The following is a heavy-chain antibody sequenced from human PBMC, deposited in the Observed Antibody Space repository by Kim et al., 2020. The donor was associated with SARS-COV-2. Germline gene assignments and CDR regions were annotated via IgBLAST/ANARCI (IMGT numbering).Heavy chain of an antibody. J-gene: IGHJ4*02. CDR1: GFTFSSYA. D-gene: IGHD6-19*01. V-gene: IGHV3-30*04. Sequence: GGSLRLSCAASGFTFSSYAMHWVRQAPGKGLEWVAVISYDGSNKYYADSVKGRFTISRDNSKNTLYLQMNSLRAEDTAVYYCASGWYGVFDYWGQGTLVTVSS. CDR3: ASGWYGVFDY. CDR2: ISYDGSNK.